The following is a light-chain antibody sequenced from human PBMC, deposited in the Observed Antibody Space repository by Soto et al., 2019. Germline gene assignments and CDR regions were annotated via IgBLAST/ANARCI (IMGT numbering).Light chain of an antibody. CDR2: EVT. CDR3: SSYTSSSTRV. CDR1: SSDVGGYNS. J-gene: IGLJ1*01. V-gene: IGLV2-14*01. Sequence: QSALTQPASVSGSPGQSITISCTGPSSDVGGYNSVSWYQQHPGKAPKLVIYEVTNRPSGISNRFSGSKSGNTASLTISGLQAEDEADYYCSSYTSSSTRVFGTGTKVTVL.